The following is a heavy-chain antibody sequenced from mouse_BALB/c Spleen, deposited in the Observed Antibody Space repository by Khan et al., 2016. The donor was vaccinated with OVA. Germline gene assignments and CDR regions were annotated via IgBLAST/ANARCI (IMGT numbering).Heavy chain of an antibody. J-gene: IGHJ2*01. CDR3: AIRDYFDY. V-gene: IGHV1S137*01. CDR1: GYTFTDYS. Sequence: VQLKQSGPELVRPGVSVKISCKGSGYTFTDYSMHWVKQSHAKSLEWIGVISTDSVNTNYNQKFKGKATLTVDKSSSTAYMELARMTSEDSAIYYFAIRDYFDYWGQGTTLTVSS. CDR2: ISTDSVNT.